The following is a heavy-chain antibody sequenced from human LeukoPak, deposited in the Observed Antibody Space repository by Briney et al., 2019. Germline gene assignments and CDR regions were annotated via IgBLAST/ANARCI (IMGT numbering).Heavy chain of an antibody. CDR2: ISTDGSNT. V-gene: IGHV3-74*03. D-gene: IGHD2/OR15-2a*01. Sequence: GGSLRLSCTASGFTFSDYWMHWVRQVPGKGLVWVSGISTDGSNTVFADSVKGRFTISRDHAENTLYLQMNSLRAEDTAVYFCARDFLHQGPWGQGTLVTVSS. CDR1: GFTFSDYW. CDR3: ARDFLHQGP. J-gene: IGHJ5*02.